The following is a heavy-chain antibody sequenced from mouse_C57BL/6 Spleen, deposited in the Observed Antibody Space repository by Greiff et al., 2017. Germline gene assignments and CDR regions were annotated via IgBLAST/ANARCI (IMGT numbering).Heavy chain of an antibody. D-gene: IGHD2-1*01. Sequence: VQLQQSGPELVKPGASVKISCKASGYSFTGYYMNWVKQSPEKSLEWIGEINPSTGGTTYNQKFKAKATLTVDKSSSTAYMQLKSLTSEDSAVXYCARYGNWGWFAYWGQGTLGTVSA. CDR1: GYSFTGYY. V-gene: IGHV1-42*01. J-gene: IGHJ3*01. CDR2: INPSTGGT. CDR3: ARYGNWGWFAY.